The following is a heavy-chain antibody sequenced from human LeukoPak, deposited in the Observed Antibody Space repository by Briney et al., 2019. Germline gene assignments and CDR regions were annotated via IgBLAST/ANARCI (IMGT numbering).Heavy chain of an antibody. CDR2: ISGSGGRT. J-gene: IGHJ4*02. V-gene: IGHV3-23*01. Sequence: TGGSLRLSCAASGFTFSSYAMSWGRQAPGPGLEWVSAISGSGGRTYYAHSAKGRFTISRDNSKNTLFLQMNSLRAEDTAMYYCAKGPNIVVVVAASFDQWGQGTLVTVSS. CDR1: GFTFSSYA. CDR3: AKGPNIVVVVAASFDQ. D-gene: IGHD2-15*01.